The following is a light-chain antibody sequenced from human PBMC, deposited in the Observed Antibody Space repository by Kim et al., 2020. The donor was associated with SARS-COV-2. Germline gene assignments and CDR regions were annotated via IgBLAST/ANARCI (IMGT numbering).Light chain of an antibody. V-gene: IGLV2-23*02. Sequence: SIHVACTGTSSDVGSYNRVSWYQQHPGKAPKLMIYEVSKRPSGVSNRFSGSKSGNTASLTISGLQAEDEADYYCCSYAGSSTFEVFGGGTQLTVL. CDR1: SSDVGSYNR. CDR2: EVS. J-gene: IGLJ3*02. CDR3: CSYAGSSTFEV.